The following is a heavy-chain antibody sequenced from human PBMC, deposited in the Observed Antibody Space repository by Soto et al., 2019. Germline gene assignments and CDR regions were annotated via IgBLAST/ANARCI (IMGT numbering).Heavy chain of an antibody. CDR3: AKSPNFYCSSYHCYKYYFDY. CDR1: GFTFNTFG. Sequence: QEQLVESGGGVVLPGRSLRLSCAASGFTFNTFGMHWVRQAPGKGLEWVAVISSDGSDKYYSDSVRGRFTISRDNSMNTMYLQMNSLGTEDTAVYYCAKSPNFYCSSYHCYKYYFDYWGQGTLVTVSS. D-gene: IGHD2-2*01. J-gene: IGHJ4*02. V-gene: IGHV3-30*18. CDR2: ISSDGSDK.